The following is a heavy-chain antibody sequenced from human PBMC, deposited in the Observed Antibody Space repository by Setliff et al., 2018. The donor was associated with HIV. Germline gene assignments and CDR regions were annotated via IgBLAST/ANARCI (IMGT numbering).Heavy chain of an antibody. CDR3: ARAYEIADHYDY. D-gene: IGHD6-13*01. V-gene: IGHV3-48*04. CDR1: GFSFSSYS. Sequence: LRLSCGASGFSFSSYSMNWVRQAPGKGLEWVSYISPSSTIIYYPDSVKGRFTTSRDNAKNSLYLQTNSLRADDTAVYYCARAYEIADHYDYWGQGTLVTVSS. J-gene: IGHJ4*02. CDR2: ISPSSTII.